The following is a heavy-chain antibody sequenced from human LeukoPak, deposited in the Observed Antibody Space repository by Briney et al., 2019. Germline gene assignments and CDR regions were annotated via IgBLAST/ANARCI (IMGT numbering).Heavy chain of an antibody. V-gene: IGHV1-2*02. CDR1: GYTFAGYY. J-gene: IGHJ4*02. CDR3: AREIRGRGPYGY. Sequence: ASVKVSCKASGYTFAGYYMHWVRQAPGQGLEWMGWINPNSGGTNYAQKFQGRVTMTRDTSISTAYMELSRLRSDDTAVYYCAREIRGRGPYGYWGQGTLVTVSS. CDR2: INPNSGGT. D-gene: IGHD3-10*01.